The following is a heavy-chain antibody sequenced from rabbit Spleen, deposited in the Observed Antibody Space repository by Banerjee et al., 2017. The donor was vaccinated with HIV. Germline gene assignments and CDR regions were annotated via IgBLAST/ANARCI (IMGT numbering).Heavy chain of an antibody. CDR1: GFSFSNKA. CDR2: IYIGSATT. Sequence: QEQLVESGGGLVRPEGSLKLSCTASGFSFSNKAVMCWVRQAPGKGLEWIGCIYIGSATTDYASWVNGRFTISSDNAQNTVDLKMNSLTVADTATYWCARAANNIGYSSGLWGPGTLVTVS. V-gene: IGHV1S47*01. D-gene: IGHD1-1*01. CDR3: ARAANNIGYSSGL. J-gene: IGHJ4*01.